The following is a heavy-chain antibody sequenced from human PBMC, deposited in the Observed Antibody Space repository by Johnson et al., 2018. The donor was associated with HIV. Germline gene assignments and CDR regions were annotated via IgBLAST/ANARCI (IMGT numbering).Heavy chain of an antibody. CDR1: GFTFSTYG. CDR3: TTARNRLWSSSGWTGFWAFDI. D-gene: IGHD6-19*01. V-gene: IGHV3-15*01. Sequence: VQLVESGGGVVQPGRSLRLSCAASGFTFSTYGMHWVRQAPGKGLEWVGRIQIKTDGGTTDYAGPVKGRFTISRDDSKNPLYLEMNSLKIEDTAVYYCTTARNRLWSSSGWTGFWAFDIWGQGTMVTVSS. J-gene: IGHJ3*02. CDR2: IQIKTDGGTT.